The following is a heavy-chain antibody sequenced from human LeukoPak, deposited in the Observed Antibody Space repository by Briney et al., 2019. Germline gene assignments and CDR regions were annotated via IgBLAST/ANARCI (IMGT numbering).Heavy chain of an antibody. D-gene: IGHD3-16*01. Sequence: GGSLRLSCAASGFTVSSYAMSWVRQAPGKGLEWVLAVSGGGGNTYYADSMKGRFTISRDNSKNTLYVQMNSLRAEDTAVYYCAKVTYDYVWGSYESWGQGTLVTVSS. CDR1: GFTVSSYA. CDR3: AKVTYDYVWGSYES. CDR2: VSGGGGNT. J-gene: IGHJ4*02. V-gene: IGHV3-23*01.